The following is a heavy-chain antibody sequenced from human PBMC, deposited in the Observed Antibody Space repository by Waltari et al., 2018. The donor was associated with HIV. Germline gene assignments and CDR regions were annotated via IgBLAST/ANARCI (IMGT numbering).Heavy chain of an antibody. V-gene: IGHV3-49*03. CDR3: TRGTFTVTYYFDY. CDR2: IRSKAYGGTT. Sequence: EVQLGESGRGLVQPGRSLRPSCATSGFSFGDYAMSWFRQAPGKVLEWVGFIRSKAYGGTTQYAASVKGRFTISRDDSKSIAYLQMNSLKTEDTALYYCTRGTFTVTYYFDYWGRGTLVTVSS. D-gene: IGHD4-17*01. J-gene: IGHJ4*02. CDR1: GFSFGDYA.